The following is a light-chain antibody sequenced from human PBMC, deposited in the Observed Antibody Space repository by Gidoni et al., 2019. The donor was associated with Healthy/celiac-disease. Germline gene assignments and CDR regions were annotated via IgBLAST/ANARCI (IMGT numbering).Light chain of an antibody. CDR3: QQYDNLPVT. CDR2: DAS. J-gene: IGKJ4*01. Sequence: DIQMNPSPSSLSASVGDRVTITCQASQDISNYLNWYQQKPGKAPKLLIYDASNLETGVPSRFSGSGSGTDFTFTISSLQPEDIATYYCQQYDNLPVTFGGGTKVEIK. CDR1: QDISNY. V-gene: IGKV1-33*01.